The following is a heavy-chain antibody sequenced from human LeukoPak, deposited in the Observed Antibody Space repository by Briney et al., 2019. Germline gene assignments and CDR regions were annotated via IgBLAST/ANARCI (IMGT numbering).Heavy chain of an antibody. D-gene: IGHD2-15*01. CDR1: GGTFSSYA. V-gene: IGHV1-69*04. J-gene: IGHJ6*02. CDR2: IIPILGIA. CDR3: ARDCSGGSCSSSTTLGVYYYYGMDV. Sequence: SVKVSCKASGGTFSSYAISWVRRAPGQGLEWMGRIIPILGIANYAQKFQGRVTITADKSTSTAYMELSSLRSEDTAVYYCARDCSGGSCSSSTTLGVYYYYGMDVWGQGATVTVSS.